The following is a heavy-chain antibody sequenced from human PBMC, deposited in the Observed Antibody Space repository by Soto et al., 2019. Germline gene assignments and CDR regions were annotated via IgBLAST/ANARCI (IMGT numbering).Heavy chain of an antibody. D-gene: IGHD3-10*01. Sequence: PSETLSLTRTVPGGSISSYYWSWIRPPPGKGLEWIGYIYYSGSTNYNPSLKSRVTISVDTSKNQFSLKLRSVTAADTAVYYCARFEIMVRGPAPELDVWGQGTTVTVSS. V-gene: IGHV4-59*01. CDR1: GGSISSYY. CDR3: ARFEIMVRGPAPELDV. CDR2: IYYSGST. J-gene: IGHJ6*02.